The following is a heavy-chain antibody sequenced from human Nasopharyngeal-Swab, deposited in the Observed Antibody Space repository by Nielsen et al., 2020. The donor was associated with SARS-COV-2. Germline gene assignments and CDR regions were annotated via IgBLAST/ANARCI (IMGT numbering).Heavy chain of an antibody. V-gene: IGHV3-74*01. CDR1: GFTFSSYW. J-gene: IGHJ6*02. CDR3: ARDKVVVVPAAIYYYGMDV. CDR2: INSDGSST. D-gene: IGHD2-2*01. Sequence: GESLKISYAASGFTFSSYWMHWVRQAPGKGLVWVSRINSDGSSTSYADSVKGRFTISRDNAKNTLYLQMNSLRAEDTAVYYCARDKVVVVPAAIYYYGMDVWGQGTTVTVSS.